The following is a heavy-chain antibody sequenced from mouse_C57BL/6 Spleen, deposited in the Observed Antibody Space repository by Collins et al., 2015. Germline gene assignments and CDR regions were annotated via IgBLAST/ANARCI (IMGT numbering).Heavy chain of an antibody. CDR3: ARFFYGNYDTMDY. Sequence: QVQLQQPGAELVKPGASVKLSCKASGYTFTSYWMHWVKQRPGRGLEWIGRIDPNSGGTKYNEKFKSKATLTVDKPSSTAYMRLSSLTSEDSAVYYCARFFYGNYDTMDYWGQGTSVTVSS. CDR1: GYTFTSYW. CDR2: IDPNSGGT. D-gene: IGHD2-1*01. J-gene: IGHJ4*01. V-gene: IGHV1-72*01.